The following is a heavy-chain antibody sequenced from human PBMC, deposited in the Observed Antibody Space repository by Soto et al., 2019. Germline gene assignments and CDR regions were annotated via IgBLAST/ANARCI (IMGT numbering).Heavy chain of an antibody. Sequence: QVQLVESGGGVVQPGRSLRLSCAASGFTFSSYAMHWVRQAPGKGLEWVAVISYDGSNKYYPDSVKGRFTISRDNSKNTLYLQMNSLRAEDTAVYYCARPLWRDDYNWGYFDLWGRGTLVAVCS. J-gene: IGHJ2*01. CDR1: GFTFSSYA. CDR3: ARPLWRDDYNWGYFDL. D-gene: IGHD4-4*01. V-gene: IGHV3-30-3*01. CDR2: ISYDGSNK.